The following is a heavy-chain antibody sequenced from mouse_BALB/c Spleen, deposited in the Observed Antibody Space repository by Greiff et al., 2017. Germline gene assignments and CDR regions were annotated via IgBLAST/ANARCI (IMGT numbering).Heavy chain of an antibody. V-gene: IGHV5-17*02. CDR2: ISSGSSTI. Sequence: EVQGVESGGGLVQPGGSRKLSCAASGFTFSSFGMHWVRQAPEKGLEWVAYISSGSSTIYYADTVKGRFTISRDNPKNTLFLQMTSLRSEDTAMYYCARSGYYYGSSYDYWGQGTSVTVSS. J-gene: IGHJ4*01. D-gene: IGHD1-1*01. CDR1: GFTFSSFG. CDR3: ARSGYYYGSSYDY.